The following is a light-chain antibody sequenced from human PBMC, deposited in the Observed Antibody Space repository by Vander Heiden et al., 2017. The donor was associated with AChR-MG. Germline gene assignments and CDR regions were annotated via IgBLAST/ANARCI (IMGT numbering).Light chain of an antibody. CDR2: DVT. CDR3: GSYTSTSTWV. CDR1: SSDVGGHHY. J-gene: IGLJ3*02. V-gene: IGLV2-14*01. Sequence: QSALTQPASMSGSPGQSITISCPGTSSDVGGHHYVPWYTWPPGKAPQLMIYDVTKRPSGFSNRFSGSKSGNTASLAISGLQAEDEADYYCGSYTSTSTWVFGGGTKLTVL.